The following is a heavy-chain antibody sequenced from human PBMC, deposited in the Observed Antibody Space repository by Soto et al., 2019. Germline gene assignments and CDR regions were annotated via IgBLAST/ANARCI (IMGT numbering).Heavy chain of an antibody. CDR1: GGSFSGYY. CDR2: INHSGST. CDR3: ARAPAYYYGSGRTFYYYYYYMDV. V-gene: IGHV4-34*01. D-gene: IGHD3-10*01. J-gene: IGHJ6*03. Sequence: QVQLQQWGAGLLKPSETLSLTCAVYGGSFSGYYWSWIRQPPGKGLEWIGEINHSGSTNYNPSLKRRVTISVDTSKNQFSLKLSSVTAADTAVYYCARAPAYYYGSGRTFYYYYYYMDVWGKGTTVTVSS.